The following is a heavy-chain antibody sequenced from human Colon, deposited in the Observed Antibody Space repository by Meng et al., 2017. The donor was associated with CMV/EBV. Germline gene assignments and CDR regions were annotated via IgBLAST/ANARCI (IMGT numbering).Heavy chain of an antibody. D-gene: IGHD1/OR15-1a*01. J-gene: IGHJ4*02. CDR3: ARQITSGWNTPWYY. Sequence: ASVKVSCKASRYTFTGYKIHWVRQAPGQGLEWMGWINPNSGDTHYAQKFVSRVTMTRDTSISTAYVELSRLTSDDTAVYYCARQITSGWNTPWYYWGQGTLVTVSS. V-gene: IGHV1-2*02. CDR2: INPNSGDT. CDR1: RYTFTGYK.